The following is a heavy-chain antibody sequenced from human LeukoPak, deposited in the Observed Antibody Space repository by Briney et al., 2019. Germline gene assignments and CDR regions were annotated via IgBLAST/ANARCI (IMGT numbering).Heavy chain of an antibody. CDR2: IYYSGST. J-gene: IGHJ6*02. CDR1: GGSISSYY. Sequence: SETLSLTCTVSGGSISSYYWSWIRQPPGKGLEWIGYIYYSGSTDYNPSLKSRVTISVDTSKNQFSLKLSSVTAADTAVYYCARHYYYYGMDVWGQGTTVTVSS. V-gene: IGHV4-59*08. CDR3: ARHYYYYGMDV.